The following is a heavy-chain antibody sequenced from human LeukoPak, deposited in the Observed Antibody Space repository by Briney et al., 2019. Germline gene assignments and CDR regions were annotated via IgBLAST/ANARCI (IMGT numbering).Heavy chain of an antibody. V-gene: IGHV5-51*01. CDR2: IYGGDSDD. D-gene: IGHD5-12*01. J-gene: IGHJ4*02. Sequence: GESLKISCKGLGYSFSIYWIAWVRQMPGKGLEWMGIIYGGDSDDRYSPSFQGQVTISADKTMNTAYLQWSSLKASDTAMYYCTRRGSGNDHWHFDYWGQGTLVTVSS. CDR1: GYSFSIYW. CDR3: TRRGSGNDHWHFDY.